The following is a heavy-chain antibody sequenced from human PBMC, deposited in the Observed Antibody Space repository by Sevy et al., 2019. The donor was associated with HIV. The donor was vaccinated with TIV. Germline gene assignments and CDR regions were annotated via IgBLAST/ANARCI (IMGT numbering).Heavy chain of an antibody. CDR3: AKGDVQNTRAGVDP. D-gene: IGHD2-21*01. CDR2: ISPSGDQA. Sequence: GGSLRLSCGASGFIFSSYVMSWVRQVSGKRLEWVSSISPSGDQAFYGDSVRGRFTGSRENSKNTMYLHMNSLGDEDTAIYYCAKGDVQNTRAGVDPWGQGTLVTVSS. J-gene: IGHJ5*02. CDR1: GFIFSSYV. V-gene: IGHV3-23*01.